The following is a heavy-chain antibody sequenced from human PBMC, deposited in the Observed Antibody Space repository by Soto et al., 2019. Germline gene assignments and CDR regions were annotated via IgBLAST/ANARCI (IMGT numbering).Heavy chain of an antibody. CDR1: GGSMSSSNW. CDR2: INHSGST. J-gene: IGHJ5*02. V-gene: IGHV4-4*02. D-gene: IGHD3-22*01. Sequence: SETLSLTCTVSGGSMSSSNWWNWVRQPPGKGLEWIGEINHSGSTNYNPSLKSRVTISVDTSMNQFSLKLSSVTAADTAVYYCARFPPYYYDSSDYREDWFDPWGQGTLVTVS. CDR3: ARFPPYYYDSSDYREDWFDP.